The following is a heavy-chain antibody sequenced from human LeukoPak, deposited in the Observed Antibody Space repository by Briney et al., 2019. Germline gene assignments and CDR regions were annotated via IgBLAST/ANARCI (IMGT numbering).Heavy chain of an antibody. CDR1: GYSLSNYG. CDR3: AKGGSGDYGFDY. Sequence: PGGSLRLSCAASGYSLSNYGMHWVRQAPGKGLEWVAVIWYDGGNKYYGDSVKGRFTISRDTSKNTMYLQMNSLRAEDTAVYYCAKGGSGDYGFDYWGQGTLVTVSS. D-gene: IGHD4-17*01. J-gene: IGHJ4*02. V-gene: IGHV3-33*06. CDR2: IWYDGGNK.